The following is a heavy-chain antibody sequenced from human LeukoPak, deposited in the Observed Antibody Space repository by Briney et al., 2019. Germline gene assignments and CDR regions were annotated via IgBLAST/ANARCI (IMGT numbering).Heavy chain of an antibody. Sequence: GGSLRLSCAASGFTFTDYAMTWVRQAPGKGLEWVSSISASGVMTYYADSVKGRFTVSRDNSKNSLYLQMNSLTAADTAVYYCAKDRSIGTYYTFDHWGQGTLVTVSS. CDR1: GFTFTDYA. CDR2: ISASGVMT. CDR3: AKDRSIGTYYTFDH. J-gene: IGHJ4*02. V-gene: IGHV3-23*01. D-gene: IGHD1-26*01.